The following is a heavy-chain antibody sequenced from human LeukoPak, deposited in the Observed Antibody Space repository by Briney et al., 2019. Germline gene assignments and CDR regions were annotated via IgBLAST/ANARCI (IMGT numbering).Heavy chain of an antibody. J-gene: IGHJ4*02. CDR3: ASKGCTGGNCKHYFDY. CDR1: GFTSSGYA. CDR2: ISYDGSNK. D-gene: IGHD2-8*02. Sequence: GGSLRLSCAASGFTSSGYAMHWVRQAPGKGLEWVAVISYDGSNKYYADSVKGRFTISRDNSKNTLYLQMNSLRAEDTAVYYCASKGCTGGNCKHYFDYWGQGTLVTVAS. V-gene: IGHV3-30-3*01.